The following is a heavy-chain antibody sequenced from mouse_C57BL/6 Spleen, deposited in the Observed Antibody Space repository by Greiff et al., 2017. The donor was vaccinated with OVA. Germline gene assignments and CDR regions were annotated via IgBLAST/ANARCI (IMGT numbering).Heavy chain of an antibody. D-gene: IGHD3-2*02. CDR3: ERGGQLNLYYYAMDY. CDR2: INPSNGGT. J-gene: IGHJ4*01. V-gene: IGHV1-53*01. CDR1: GYTFTSYW. Sequence: QVQLQQPGTELVKPGASVKLSCKASGYTFTSYWMHWVKQRPGQGLEWIGNINPSNGGTNYNEKFKSKATLTVDKSSSTAYMQLSSLTSEDSAVYYCERGGQLNLYYYAMDYWGQGTSVTVSS.